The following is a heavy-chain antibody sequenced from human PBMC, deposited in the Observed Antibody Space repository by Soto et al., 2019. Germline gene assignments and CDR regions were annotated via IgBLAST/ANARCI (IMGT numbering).Heavy chain of an antibody. CDR2: ISAYNGNT. Sequence: ASVKVSCKASGYTFISYGISWVRQAPGQGLEWVGWISAYNGNTNYAQKLQGRVTMTTDTSTSTAYMELRSLRSDDTAVYYCARDVLRYFDWLLTVENGMDVWGQGTTVAVCS. J-gene: IGHJ6*02. D-gene: IGHD3-9*01. CDR3: ARDVLRYFDWLLTVENGMDV. V-gene: IGHV1-18*04. CDR1: GYTFISYG.